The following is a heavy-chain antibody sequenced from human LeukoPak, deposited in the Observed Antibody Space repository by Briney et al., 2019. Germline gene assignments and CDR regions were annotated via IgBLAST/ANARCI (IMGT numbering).Heavy chain of an antibody. Sequence: PGGSLRLSRAASGFTFSSYAMSWVRQAPGKGLEWVSVISGSGGSTYYADSVKGRFTISKDNSKNTLYLQLNSLRAEDTAVYYCHQRDSDYWGQGTLVTVSS. CDR3: HQRDSDY. CDR1: GFTFSSYA. CDR2: ISGSGGST. J-gene: IGHJ4*02. V-gene: IGHV3-23*01.